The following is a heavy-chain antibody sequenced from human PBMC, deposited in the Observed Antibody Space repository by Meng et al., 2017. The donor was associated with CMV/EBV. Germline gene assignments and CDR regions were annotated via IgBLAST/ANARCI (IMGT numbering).Heavy chain of an antibody. CDR2: ISYDGSNK. Sequence: AVGFTFSSYGMHWVRQAPGKGLEWVAVISYDGSNKYYADSVKGRFTISRDNSKNTLYLQMNSLRAEDTAVYYCVRYYYDSSGYRFDYWGQGTLVTVSS. J-gene: IGHJ4*02. CDR1: GFTFSSYG. D-gene: IGHD3-22*01. V-gene: IGHV3-30*03. CDR3: VRYYYDSSGYRFDY.